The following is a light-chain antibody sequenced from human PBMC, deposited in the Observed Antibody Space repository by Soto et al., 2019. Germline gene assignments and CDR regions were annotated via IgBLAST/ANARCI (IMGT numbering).Light chain of an antibody. CDR1: SSDVGGYNY. CDR2: DVS. CDR3: CSYACSYTLYV. V-gene: IGLV2-11*01. Sequence: QSALTQPRSVSGSPGQSVTISCTGTSSDVGGYNYVSWYQQHPGKVPKLMIYDVSKRPSGVPDRFSGSKSGNTASLTISGLQAEDEADYYCCSYACSYTLYVFGTGTKVTVL. J-gene: IGLJ1*01.